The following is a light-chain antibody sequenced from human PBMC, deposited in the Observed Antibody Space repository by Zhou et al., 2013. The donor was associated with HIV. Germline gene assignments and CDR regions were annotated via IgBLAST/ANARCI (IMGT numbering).Light chain of an antibody. J-gene: IGKJ1*01. CDR1: QSLLHSNGYNY. CDR3: MQALHSPGT. V-gene: IGKV2-28*01. Sequence: DIVMTQTPLSLSVTPGQPASISCKSSQSLLHSNGYNYLDWYLQKPGQSPQLLIYLGSNRASGVPDRFSGSGSGTDFTLKISRVEAEDVGVYYCMQALHSPGTFGQGTKVEIK. CDR2: LGS.